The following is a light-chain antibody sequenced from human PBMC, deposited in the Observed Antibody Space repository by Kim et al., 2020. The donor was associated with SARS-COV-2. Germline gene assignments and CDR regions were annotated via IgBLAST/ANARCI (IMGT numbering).Light chain of an antibody. J-gene: IGKJ5*01. CDR3: QQYGNLPPT. Sequence: DIQMTQSPSSLSASVGDRVTITCQASQEIANYLNWYQQKPGQAPKFLIYDASHLETGVPPRFSGSRSGTDFTFTISSLQPEDFATYYCQQYGNLPPTFGQGTRLEIK. CDR1: QEIANY. V-gene: IGKV1-33*01. CDR2: DAS.